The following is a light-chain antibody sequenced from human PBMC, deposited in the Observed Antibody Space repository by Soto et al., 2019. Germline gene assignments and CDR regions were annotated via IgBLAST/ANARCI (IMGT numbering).Light chain of an antibody. Sequence: DIQLTQSPSSLSASLGDSITITCRASETISTFLNWYQVQPGKAPRLLVYGASYLQVGVPVRFSTSGSGTLFTLTIDNLQHEGVESYFCQQFFSAVLTFCGGTRV. V-gene: IGKV1-39*01. CDR2: GAS. CDR3: QQFFSAVLT. J-gene: IGKJ4*01. CDR1: ETISTF.